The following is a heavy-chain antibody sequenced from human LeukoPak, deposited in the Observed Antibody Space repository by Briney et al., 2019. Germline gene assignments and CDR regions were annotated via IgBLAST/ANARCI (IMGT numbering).Heavy chain of an antibody. CDR1: GGSISSSTFY. D-gene: IGHD6-19*01. V-gene: IGHV4-39*01. Sequence: SETLSLTCTVSGGSISSSTFYWGWIRQPPGKGLEWIGSLYYSGSTYYNPSLKSRVTISEDTSKNQFSLKLSSVTAADTAVYYCARQHSSGWLLDYWGQGALVTVSS. J-gene: IGHJ4*02. CDR2: LYYSGST. CDR3: ARQHSSGWLLDY.